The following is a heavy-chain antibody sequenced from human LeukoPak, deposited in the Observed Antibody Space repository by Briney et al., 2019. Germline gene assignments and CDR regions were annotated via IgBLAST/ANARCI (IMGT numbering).Heavy chain of an antibody. D-gene: IGHD1-1*01. CDR1: GYSISSGYY. J-gene: IGHJ4*02. Sequence: SETLSLTCTVSGYSISSGYYWSWIRQPPGKGLEWIGYIYYSGSTNYNPSLKSRVTISVDTSKNQFSLKLSSVTAADTAVYYCASKTNWNTFDYWGQGTLVTVSS. CDR3: ASKTNWNTFDY. CDR2: IYYSGST. V-gene: IGHV4-61*01.